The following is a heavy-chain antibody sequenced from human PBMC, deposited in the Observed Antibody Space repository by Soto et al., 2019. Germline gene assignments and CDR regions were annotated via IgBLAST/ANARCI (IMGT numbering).Heavy chain of an antibody. V-gene: IGHV3-30*18. CDR2: ISYDGSNK. Sequence: QVQLVESGGGVVQPGRSLRLSCAASGFTFSSYGMHWVRQAPGKGLEWVAVISYDGSNKYYADSVKGRFTISRDNSKKTLYLQMNSLRAEDTAVYYCAKDLAYCGGDCYSSAFDIWGQGTMVTVSS. J-gene: IGHJ3*02. CDR3: AKDLAYCGGDCYSSAFDI. D-gene: IGHD2-21*02. CDR1: GFTFSSYG.